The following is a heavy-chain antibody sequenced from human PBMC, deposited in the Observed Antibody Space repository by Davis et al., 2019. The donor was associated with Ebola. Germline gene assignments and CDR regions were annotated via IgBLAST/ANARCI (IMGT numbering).Heavy chain of an antibody. D-gene: IGHD2-2*02. Sequence: PGGSLRLSCAASRFIFGGYVIHWVRLPPGKGLEWVAVISADGDTKYYADSVRGRFSISRDNSEKRSYLQMNSLRVDDTGVYYCARDFVPGYTSDGGKYGMDVWGQGTTVTVAS. CDR1: RFIFGGYV. V-gene: IGHV3-30*13. J-gene: IGHJ6*02. CDR3: ARDFVPGYTSDGGKYGMDV. CDR2: ISADGDTK.